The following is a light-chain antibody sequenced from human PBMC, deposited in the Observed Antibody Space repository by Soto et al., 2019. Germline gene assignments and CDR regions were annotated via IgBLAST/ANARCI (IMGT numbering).Light chain of an antibody. V-gene: IGLV2-23*01. Sequence: QSALTQPASVSGYPGQSITISCTGTSSDVGSYNLVSWYQQHPGKAPKLMIYEGSKRPSGVSNRFSGSKSGNTASLTISGLQAEDEADYYCCSYAGSSLVVFGGGTKLTVL. CDR3: CSYAGSSLVV. J-gene: IGLJ2*01. CDR2: EGS. CDR1: SSDVGSYNL.